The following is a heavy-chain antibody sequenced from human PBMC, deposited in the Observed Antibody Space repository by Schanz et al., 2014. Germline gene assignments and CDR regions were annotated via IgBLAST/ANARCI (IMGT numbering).Heavy chain of an antibody. CDR1: GFIFNDYY. D-gene: IGHD2-8*02. Sequence: VQLVESGGGFVQPGGSLRLSCATSGFIFNDYYMNWIRQAPGKGLEWLSYISRDGTTSYYADSVKGRFTISRDNAKNSVYLQMHSLRAEDTALYYCARDRDAGGYDSWGQGTLVTVSS. V-gene: IGHV3-11*04. CDR2: ISRDGTTS. CDR3: ARDRDAGGYDS. J-gene: IGHJ5*01.